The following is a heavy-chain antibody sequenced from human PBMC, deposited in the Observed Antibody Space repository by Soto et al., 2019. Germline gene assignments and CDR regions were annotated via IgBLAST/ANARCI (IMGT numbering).Heavy chain of an antibody. Sequence: KPGGSLRLSCVASGFSFRSYTMNWFRQAPGKGLEWVSSISRSSDSIRFADSVKGRFSIPRDNAKNTLYLHMNSLRVDDTGVYFCARESIVVTSPDSWGQGTLVTVSS. D-gene: IGHD2-21*01. CDR3: ARESIVVTSPDS. CDR2: ISRSSDSI. J-gene: IGHJ5*02. V-gene: IGHV3-21*04. CDR1: GFSFRSYT.